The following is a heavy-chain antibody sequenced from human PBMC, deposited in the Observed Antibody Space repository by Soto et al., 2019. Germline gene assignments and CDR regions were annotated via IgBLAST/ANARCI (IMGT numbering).Heavy chain of an antibody. CDR2: IYYSGST. Sequence: QVQLQESGPGLVKPSQTLSLTCTVSGGSISSGGYYWSWIRQHPGKGLEWIGYIYYSGSTYYNPSLQSRVTISVDTSKNQFSLQLSSVTAADTAVYYCAAMTTVTQGVLDYWGQGTLVTVSS. D-gene: IGHD4-17*01. CDR3: AAMTTVTQGVLDY. V-gene: IGHV4-31*03. CDR1: GGSISSGGYY. J-gene: IGHJ4*02.